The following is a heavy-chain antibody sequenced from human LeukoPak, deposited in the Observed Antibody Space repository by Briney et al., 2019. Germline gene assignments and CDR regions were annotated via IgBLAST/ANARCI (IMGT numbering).Heavy chain of an antibody. CDR3: AKDRAWVAVVAVTTAFDI. J-gene: IGHJ3*02. Sequence: GGSLRPSCAASGLSFSTAWMGWVSQAPGKWLEWVGRIKSKSDDGTAVYTAPVKGRFTISRDDSKDTLYLQMNSLRAEDTAVYYCAKDRAWVAVVAVTTAFDIWGQGTMVTVSS. V-gene: IGHV3-15*01. CDR1: GLSFSTAW. D-gene: IGHD2-15*01. CDR2: IKSKSDDGTA.